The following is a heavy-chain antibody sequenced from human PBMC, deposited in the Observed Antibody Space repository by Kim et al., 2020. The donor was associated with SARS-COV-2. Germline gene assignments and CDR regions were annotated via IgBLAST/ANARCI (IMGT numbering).Heavy chain of an antibody. CDR2: INPNSGGT. D-gene: IGHD1-26*01. CDR1: GYTFTGYY. V-gene: IGHV1-2*02. J-gene: IGHJ4*02. Sequence: ASVKVSCKASGYTFTGYYMHWVRQAPGQGLEWMGWINPNSGGTNYAQKFQGRVTMTRDTSISTAYMELSRLRSDDTAVYYCARDVEEPEGYFDYWGQGTLVTVSS. CDR3: ARDVEEPEGYFDY.